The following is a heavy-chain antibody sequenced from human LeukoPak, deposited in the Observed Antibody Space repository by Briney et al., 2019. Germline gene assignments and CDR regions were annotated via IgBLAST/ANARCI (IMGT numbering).Heavy chain of an antibody. V-gene: IGHV3-21*01. J-gene: IGHJ4*02. CDR2: ISSSSSYI. Sequence: GGSLRLSCAASGFTFSSYSMNWVRQAPGKGLEWVSSISSSSSYIYYADSVKGRFTISRDDAKNSLYLQMNSLRAEDTAVYYCASRYSGSSRDYWGQGTLVTVSS. D-gene: IGHD1-26*01. CDR3: ASRYSGSSRDY. CDR1: GFTFSSYS.